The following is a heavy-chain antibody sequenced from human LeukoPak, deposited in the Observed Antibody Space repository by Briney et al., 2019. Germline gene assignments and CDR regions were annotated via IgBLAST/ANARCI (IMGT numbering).Heavy chain of an antibody. CDR3: ARRAEYYYGSGSFNWFDP. CDR1: GGSFSGYY. D-gene: IGHD3-10*01. J-gene: IGHJ5*02. CDR2: INHSGST. V-gene: IGHV4-34*01. Sequence: PSETLSLTCAVYGGSFSGYYWSWIRQPPGKGLEWIGEINHSGSTNYNPSLKRRVPISVDTSKNQFSLKLSSVTAADTAVYYCARRAEYYYGSGSFNWFDPWGQGTLVTVSS.